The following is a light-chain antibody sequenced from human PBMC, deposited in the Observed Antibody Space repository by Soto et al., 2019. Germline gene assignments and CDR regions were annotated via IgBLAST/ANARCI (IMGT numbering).Light chain of an antibody. CDR2: GTS. CDR3: HQYGRPPLT. J-gene: IGKJ4*01. Sequence: EIVLTQSPGTLSLSPGESATLSCRASESISSTSLALYQQKPGQDPRLLIYGTSSRATDFPGRFTGSGSWTDFTLTIRRLEPEDFAVYYCHQYGRPPLTFGGGTKV. V-gene: IGKV3-20*01. CDR1: ESISSTS.